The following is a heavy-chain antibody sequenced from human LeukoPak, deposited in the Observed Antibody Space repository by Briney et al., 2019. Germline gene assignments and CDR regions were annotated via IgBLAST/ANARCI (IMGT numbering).Heavy chain of an antibody. CDR3: TRDSGLGNDAFDV. Sequence: SQTLSLTCALSGDSVSSNSAAWGWIRQSPSRGLEWLGRTYYRSKWFYDYAVSVKSRITINPDTSKNQFSLLLNSVTPEDTAVYYCTRDSGLGNDAFDVWGQGTMVTVSS. CDR1: GDSVSSNSAA. CDR2: TYYRSKWFY. D-gene: IGHD3-10*01. J-gene: IGHJ3*01. V-gene: IGHV6-1*01.